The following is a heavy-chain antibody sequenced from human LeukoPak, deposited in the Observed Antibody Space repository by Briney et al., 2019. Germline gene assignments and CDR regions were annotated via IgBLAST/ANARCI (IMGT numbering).Heavy chain of an antibody. V-gene: IGHV3-21*01. D-gene: IGHD3-9*01. Sequence: GGSLRLSCAASGFTFSSYSMNWVRQAPGKGLEWVSSISSSSSYIYYADSVKGRFTISRDNAKNSLYLQMNSLRAEDTAVYYCAREGIKYYDILTGYYHDAFDIWGQGTMVTVSS. CDR3: AREGIKYYDILTGYYHDAFDI. CDR2: ISSSSSYI. J-gene: IGHJ3*02. CDR1: GFTFSSYS.